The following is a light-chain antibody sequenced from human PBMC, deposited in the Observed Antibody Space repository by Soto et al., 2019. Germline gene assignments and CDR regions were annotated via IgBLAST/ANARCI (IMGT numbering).Light chain of an antibody. Sequence: QSVLTQPASVSGSPGQSITISCTGTSSDVGGYNYVSWYQQHPGKAPKLMIYDVSNWPSGVSNRFSGSKSGNTASLTISGLQAEDEADYYCSSYTSSSTLGVFGGGTKLTVL. CDR3: SSYTSSSTLGV. CDR2: DVS. J-gene: IGLJ2*01. CDR1: SSDVGGYNY. V-gene: IGLV2-14*01.